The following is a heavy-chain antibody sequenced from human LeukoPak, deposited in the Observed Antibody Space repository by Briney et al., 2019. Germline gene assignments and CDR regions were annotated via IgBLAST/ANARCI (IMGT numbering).Heavy chain of an antibody. J-gene: IGHJ6*03. D-gene: IGHD3-3*01. CDR1: GYTFTGYY. CDR2: INPNSGGT. CDR3: ARGRWDETLDYDFWSRGPEYYYMDV. V-gene: IGHV1-2*02. Sequence: GASVKVSCKASGYTFTGYYMHWVRQAPGQGLEWMGWINPNSGGTNYAQKFQGRVTMTRDTSISTAYMELSRLRSDDTAVYYCARGRWDETLDYDFWSRGPEYYYMDVWGKGTTVTVSS.